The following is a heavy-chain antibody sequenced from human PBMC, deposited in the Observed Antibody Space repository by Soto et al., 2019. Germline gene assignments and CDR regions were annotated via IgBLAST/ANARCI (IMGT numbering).Heavy chain of an antibody. Sequence: GGSLRLSCATSGFTFSTYAMHWVRQAPGKGLEWVALISYDGNNQYYADSVKVRFTVSRDNSKNTVFLQMNSLRSEDTAVYYCAKEEWGDVPGGYFAYWGRGTQVTVSS. D-gene: IGHD3-3*01. CDR1: GFTFSTYA. J-gene: IGHJ4*02. CDR2: ISYDGNNQ. CDR3: AKEEWGDVPGGYFAY. V-gene: IGHV3-30*18.